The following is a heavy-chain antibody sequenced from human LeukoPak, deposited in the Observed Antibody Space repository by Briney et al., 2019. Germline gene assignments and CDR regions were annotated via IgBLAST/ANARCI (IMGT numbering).Heavy chain of an antibody. V-gene: IGHV3-15*01. D-gene: IGHD1-26*01. J-gene: IGHJ3*02. CDR1: GFTFSNAW. CDR3: TTDSGSYSNAFDI. Sequence: GGSLRLSCAASGFTFSNAWMSWVRQAPGKGLEWVGRIKSKTDGGTTDYAAPVKGRFTISGDDSKNTLYLQMNSLKTGDTAVYYCTTDSGSYSNAFDIWGQGTMVTVSS. CDR2: IKSKTDGGTT.